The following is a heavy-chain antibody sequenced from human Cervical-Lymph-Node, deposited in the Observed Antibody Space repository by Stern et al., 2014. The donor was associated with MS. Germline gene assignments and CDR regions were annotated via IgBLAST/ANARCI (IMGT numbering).Heavy chain of an antibody. Sequence: VHLVESGGGVVQPGRSLRLSCAASGFTFSSYGMHWVRQAPGKGLEWVAVIWYDGSDKYYADSVKGRFTISRDNSKNTLYLQMNSLRAEDTAVYYCARDEGIGGYFDYWGQGTLVTVSS. V-gene: IGHV3-33*01. CDR3: ARDEGIGGYFDY. J-gene: IGHJ4*02. CDR2: IWYDGSDK. CDR1: GFTFSSYG. D-gene: IGHD1-26*01.